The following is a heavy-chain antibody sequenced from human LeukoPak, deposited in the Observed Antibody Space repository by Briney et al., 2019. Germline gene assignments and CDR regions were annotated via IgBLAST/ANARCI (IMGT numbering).Heavy chain of an antibody. CDR1: GGSISSSSYY. D-gene: IGHD5-24*01. CDR3: ARRPRGDYKAWFDP. J-gene: IGHJ5*02. V-gene: IGHV4-39*01. CDR2: IYYSGST. Sequence: SETLSLTCTVSGGSISSSSYYWGWIRQPPGKGLEWIGSIYYSGSTYYNPSLKSRVTISVDTSENQFSLKVRSVTAADTAVCYCARRPRGDYKAWFDPWGQGTLVTVSS.